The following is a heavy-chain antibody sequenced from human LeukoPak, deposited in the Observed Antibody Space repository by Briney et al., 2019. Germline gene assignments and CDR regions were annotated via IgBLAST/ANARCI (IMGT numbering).Heavy chain of an antibody. V-gene: IGHV4-30-4*01. CDR1: GGIISGDYF. D-gene: IGHD3-10*01. CDR2: IFYSGHS. J-gene: IGHJ4*02. Sequence: PSQTLSLTCAVSGGIISGDYFWSWIRQPPGKGLEWIGYIFYSGHSYYNPSLKSRVTISVETSKNQFSLKLSSATAADTAVYYCARGGPYYYGTGTYYYFEYWGQGSQVTVSS. CDR3: ARGGPYYYGTGTYYYFEY.